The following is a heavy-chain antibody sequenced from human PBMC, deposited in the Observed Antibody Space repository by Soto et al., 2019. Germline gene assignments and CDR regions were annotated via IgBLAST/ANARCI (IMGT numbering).Heavy chain of an antibody. CDR2: ISAYNGNT. CDR1: GYTFTSYV. D-gene: IGHD1-26*01. J-gene: IGHJ4*02. V-gene: IGHV1-18*01. CDR3: ARLIVGASPPDY. Sequence: SVKVSCKASGYTFTSYVISWVRQAPGQGLEWMGWISAYNGNTNYAQKLQGRVTMTTDTSTSTAYMELRSLRSDDTAVYYCARLIVGASPPDYWGQGTLVTVSS.